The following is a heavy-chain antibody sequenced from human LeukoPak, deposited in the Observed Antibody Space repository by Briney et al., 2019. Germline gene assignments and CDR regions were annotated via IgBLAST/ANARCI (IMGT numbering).Heavy chain of an antibody. J-gene: IGHJ5*02. V-gene: IGHV4-39*07. CDR1: GGSISSSSYY. CDR2: INHSGST. Sequence: SETLSLTCTVSGGSISSSSYYWSWIRQPPGKGLEWIGEINHSGSTNYNPSLKSRVTISVDTSKNQFSLKLSSVTAADTAVYYCARRLVGLYNWFDPWGQGTLVTVSS. D-gene: IGHD3-9*01. CDR3: ARRLVGLYNWFDP.